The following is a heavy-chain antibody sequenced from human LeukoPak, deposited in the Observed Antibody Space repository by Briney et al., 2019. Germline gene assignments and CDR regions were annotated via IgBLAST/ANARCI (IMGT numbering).Heavy chain of an antibody. V-gene: IGHV3-73*01. CDR3: AKDLFVPQGV. Sequence: PGGSLKLSCAASGFTFSGSAMHWVRQASGKGLEWVGRIRSKANSYATAYAASVKGRFTISRDDSKNTAYLQMNSLRAEDTAVYYCAKDLFVPQGVWGQGTTVTVSS. CDR1: GFTFSGSA. CDR2: IRSKANSYAT. J-gene: IGHJ6*02. D-gene: IGHD2-2*01.